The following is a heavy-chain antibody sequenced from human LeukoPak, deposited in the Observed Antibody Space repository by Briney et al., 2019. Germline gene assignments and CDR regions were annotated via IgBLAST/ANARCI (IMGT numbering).Heavy chain of an antibody. CDR3: ARGLDYYDSRDY. D-gene: IGHD3-22*01. CDR1: GGSISSTNW. CDR2: ISLRGLT. Sequence: SGTLSLTCGVSGGSISSTNWWSWVRQPPGQGLEWIGEISLRGLTNYNPSLKSRVAMSLDTSKNHFSLKLTSVTAADTAVYYCARGLDYYDSRDYWGQGTLVTVSS. V-gene: IGHV4-4*02. J-gene: IGHJ4*02.